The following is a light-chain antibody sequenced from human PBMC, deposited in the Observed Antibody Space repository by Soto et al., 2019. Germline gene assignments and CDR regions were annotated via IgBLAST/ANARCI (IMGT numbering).Light chain of an antibody. CDR1: SSDVGTYNL. Sequence: QSALTQAASVSGSPGQSITISCTGTSSDVGTYNLVSWYQQHPGQAPKLIIYEDIKRPSGVSDRFSGSKSGYTASLTVSGLQAVDEADYICRSYAGSVIWVFGGGTNLTVL. CDR2: EDI. V-gene: IGLV2-23*01. J-gene: IGLJ3*02. CDR3: RSYAGSVIWV.